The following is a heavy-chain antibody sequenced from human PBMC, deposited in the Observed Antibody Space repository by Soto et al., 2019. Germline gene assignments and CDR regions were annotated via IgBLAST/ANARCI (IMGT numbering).Heavy chain of an antibody. J-gene: IGHJ4*02. Sequence: PSETLSLTCTVSGGSISTTSFYWAWIRQPPGKGLEWIGGINHSGTTNYTPSLKSRVTISVDTSKNQFSLKLTSVTAADTAVYYCARDKITGLFDYWGQGTLVTVSS. V-gene: IGHV4-39*02. CDR3: ARDKITGLFDY. D-gene: IGHD2-8*02. CDR2: INHSGTT. CDR1: GGSISTTSFY.